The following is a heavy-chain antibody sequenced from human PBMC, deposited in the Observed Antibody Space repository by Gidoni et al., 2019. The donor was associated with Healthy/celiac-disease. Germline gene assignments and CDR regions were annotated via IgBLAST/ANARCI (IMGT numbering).Heavy chain of an antibody. Sequence: QLQLQESGPGLVTPSETLSLTCTVSGGSISSSSYYWGWIRQPPGKGLEWIGSIYYSGSTYYNPSLKSRVTISVDTSKNQFSLKLSSVTAADTAVYYCARREYCSGGSCYPSYNWFDPWGQGTLVTVSS. D-gene: IGHD2-15*01. CDR2: IYYSGST. CDR1: GGSISSSSYY. J-gene: IGHJ5*02. CDR3: ARREYCSGGSCYPSYNWFDP. V-gene: IGHV4-39*01.